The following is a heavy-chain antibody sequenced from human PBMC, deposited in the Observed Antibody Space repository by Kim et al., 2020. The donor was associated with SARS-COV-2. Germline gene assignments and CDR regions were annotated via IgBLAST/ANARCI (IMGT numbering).Heavy chain of an antibody. J-gene: IGHJ4*02. CDR3: ARFPYYYGSSEEQEFDY. V-gene: IGHV1-3*01. Sequence: FRDRVTITRDTSASTAYMELSSVRYEDTAVYYCARFPYYYGSSEEQEFDYWGQGTLVTVSS. D-gene: IGHD3-22*01.